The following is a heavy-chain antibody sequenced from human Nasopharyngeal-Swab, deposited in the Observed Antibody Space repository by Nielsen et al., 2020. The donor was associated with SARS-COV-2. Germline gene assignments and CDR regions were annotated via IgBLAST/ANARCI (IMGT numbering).Heavy chain of an antibody. J-gene: IGHJ6*02. CDR2: INPSGGST. Sequence: WVRQAPGQGLEWMGIINPSGGSTSYAQKFQGRVTMTMDTSTSTVYMELSSLRSEDTAVYYCAREIVGASYYYYGMDVWGQGTTVTVSS. CDR3: AREIVGASYYYYGMDV. V-gene: IGHV1-46*01. D-gene: IGHD1-26*01.